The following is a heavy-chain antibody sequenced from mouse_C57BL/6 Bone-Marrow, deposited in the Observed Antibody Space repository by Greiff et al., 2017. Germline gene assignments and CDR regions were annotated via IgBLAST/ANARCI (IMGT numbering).Heavy chain of an antibody. J-gene: IGHJ2*01. CDR1: GFTFSSYG. CDR3: ARLSMATHYFDY. CDR2: ISSGGSYT. Sequence: EVMLVESGGDLVKPGGSLKLSCAASGFTFSSYGMSWVRQTPDKRLEWVATISSGGSYTYYPDSVKGRFTISRDNAKNTLYLQMSSLKSEDTAMYYCARLSMATHYFDYWGQGTTLTVSS. V-gene: IGHV5-6*01. D-gene: IGHD1-2*01.